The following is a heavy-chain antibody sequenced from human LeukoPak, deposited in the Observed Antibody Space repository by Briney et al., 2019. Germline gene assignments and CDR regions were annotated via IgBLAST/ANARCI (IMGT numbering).Heavy chain of an antibody. J-gene: IGHJ3*02. D-gene: IGHD3-3*02. CDR1: GVSISSYY. V-gene: IGHV4-59*12. Sequence: PSETLSLTCTVSGVSISSYYWSWIRQPPGKGLEWTGYMYSSGSTNYTPSLKSRVTISGDTSKNQFSLKLTSVTAADTAVYYCARERIRPSLGSDAFDIWGQGTMVTVSS. CDR3: ARERIRPSLGSDAFDI. CDR2: MYSSGST.